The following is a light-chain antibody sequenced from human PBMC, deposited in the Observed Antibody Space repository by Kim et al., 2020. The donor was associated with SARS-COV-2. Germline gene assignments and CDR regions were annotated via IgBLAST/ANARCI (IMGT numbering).Light chain of an antibody. Sequence: QSITISCTGTSSDVGSYNLVSWYQQHPGKAPKLMIYEVSKRPSGVSNRFSGSKSGNTASLTISGLQAEDEADYYCCSYAGSSTFEFGGGTKLTVL. V-gene: IGLV2-23*02. J-gene: IGLJ3*02. CDR2: EVS. CDR1: SSDVGSYNL. CDR3: CSYAGSSTFE.